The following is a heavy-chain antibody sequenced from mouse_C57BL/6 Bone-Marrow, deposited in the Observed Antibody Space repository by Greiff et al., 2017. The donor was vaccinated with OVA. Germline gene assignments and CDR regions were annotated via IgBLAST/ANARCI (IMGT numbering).Heavy chain of an antibody. D-gene: IGHD3-2*02. CDR3: AREGKTAQAMDIMDY. V-gene: IGHV1-55*01. CDR1: GYTFTSYW. CDR2: IYPGSGST. J-gene: IGHJ4*01. Sequence: VQLQQPGAELVKPGASVKMSCKASGYTFTSYWITWVKQRPGQGLEWIGDIYPGSGSTNYNEKFKSKATLTVDTSSSTAYMQLSSLTSEDSAVYYCAREGKTAQAMDIMDYWGQGTSVTVSS.